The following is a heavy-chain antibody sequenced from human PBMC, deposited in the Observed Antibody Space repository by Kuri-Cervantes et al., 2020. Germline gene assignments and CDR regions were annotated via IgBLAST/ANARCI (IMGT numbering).Heavy chain of an antibody. D-gene: IGHD1-26*01. CDR2: IYTSGST. V-gene: IGHV4-4*07. CDR1: GGSISSYY. CDR3: ASEGVGTRAPRFDY. J-gene: IGHJ4*02. Sequence: GSLRLSCTVSGGSISSYYWSWIRQPAGKGLEWIGRIYTSGSTNYNPSLKSRVAISVDTSKNHLSLKLNSVTAADTAVYYCASEGVGTRAPRFDYWGQGTLVTVSS.